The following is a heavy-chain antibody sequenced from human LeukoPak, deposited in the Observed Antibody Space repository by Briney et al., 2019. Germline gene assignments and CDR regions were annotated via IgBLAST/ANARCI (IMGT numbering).Heavy chain of an antibody. Sequence: SETLSLTCTVSGGSISSSSYYWGWIRQPPGKGLEWIGSIYYSGSTYYNPSLKSRVTISVDTSKNQFSLKLSSVTAADTAVYYCARHFGGAPTHWGQGTLVTVSS. CDR1: GGSISSSSYY. CDR2: IYYSGST. D-gene: IGHD3-16*01. J-gene: IGHJ4*02. V-gene: IGHV4-39*01. CDR3: ARHFGGAPTH.